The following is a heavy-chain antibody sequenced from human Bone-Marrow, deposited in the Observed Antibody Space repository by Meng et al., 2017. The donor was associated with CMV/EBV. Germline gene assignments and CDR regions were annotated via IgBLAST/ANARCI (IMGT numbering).Heavy chain of an antibody. CDR3: ARGLGTDAFDI. CDR2: IYYSGST. D-gene: IGHD1-1*01. CDR1: GGSISSYY. J-gene: IGHJ3*02. Sequence: GSLRLSCTVPGGSISSYYWSWIRQPPGKGLEWIGYIYYSGSTNYNPSLKSRVTISVDTSKNQFSLKLSSVTAADTAVYYCARGLGTDAFDIWGQGTMVTFSS. V-gene: IGHV4-59*01.